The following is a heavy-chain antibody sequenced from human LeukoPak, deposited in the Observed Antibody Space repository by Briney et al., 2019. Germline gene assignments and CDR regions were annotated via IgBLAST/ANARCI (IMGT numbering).Heavy chain of an antibody. Sequence: PSGTLSLTCAVSGGSISRNTWWSWARQPPGKGLEWIAEIHDSGRTNYNPSLKSRVTISVDKSKNQFSLKVNSVTAADTAVYYCATDYGDRSMVSFDIWGPGTMVTVSA. D-gene: IGHD4-17*01. V-gene: IGHV4-4*02. CDR2: IHDSGRT. J-gene: IGHJ3*02. CDR1: GGSISRNTW. CDR3: ATDYGDRSMVSFDI.